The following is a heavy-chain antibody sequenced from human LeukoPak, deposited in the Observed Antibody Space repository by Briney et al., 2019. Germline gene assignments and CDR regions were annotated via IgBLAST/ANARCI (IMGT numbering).Heavy chain of an antibody. Sequence: NPSETLSLTCAVYGGSFSGYYWSWIRQPPGKGVEWIGEINHSGSTNYNPSLKSRVTISVDTSKNQFSLKLTSVTPADTAVYYCARTAKYYYGSETYYFFDYWGQGTLVTVSS. CDR1: GGSFSGYY. V-gene: IGHV4-34*01. CDR2: INHSGST. J-gene: IGHJ4*02. D-gene: IGHD3-10*01. CDR3: ARTAKYYYGSETYYFFDY.